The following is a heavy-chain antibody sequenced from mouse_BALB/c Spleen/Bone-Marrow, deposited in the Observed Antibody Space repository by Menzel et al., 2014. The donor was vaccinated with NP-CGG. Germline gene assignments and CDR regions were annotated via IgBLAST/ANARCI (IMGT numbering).Heavy chain of an antibody. Sequence: EVQLVESGGGLAQPGGSRKLSCAASGFTFSSFGMHWVRQAPEKGLEWVAYISSGSSTIYYADTVKGRFTISRDNPKNNLFLQMTSLRSEDTAMYYCTRKGALITHYYAMDYWGQGTSVTVSS. CDR1: GFTFSSFG. J-gene: IGHJ4*01. CDR2: ISSGSSTI. CDR3: TRKGALITHYYAMDY. D-gene: IGHD2-4*01. V-gene: IGHV5-17*02.